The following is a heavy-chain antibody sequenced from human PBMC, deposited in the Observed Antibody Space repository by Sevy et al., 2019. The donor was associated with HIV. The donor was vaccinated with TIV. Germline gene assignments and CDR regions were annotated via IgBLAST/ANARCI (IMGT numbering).Heavy chain of an antibody. J-gene: IGHJ4*02. CDR3: ARTQGGSTDGGDSSSYYYEGDHYFDL. CDR2: LYYTGSI. Sequence: SETLSLTCIVSGGSISSSLYCWGWIRQPPGKGLEWIATLYYTGSIYYNPSLRTRLTISADSSQNQFSLKLSSVTAADTALYFCARTQGGSTDGGDSSSYYYEGDHYFDLWGQGLLVTVSS. D-gene: IGHD3-22*01. CDR1: GGSISSSLYC. V-gene: IGHV4-39*01.